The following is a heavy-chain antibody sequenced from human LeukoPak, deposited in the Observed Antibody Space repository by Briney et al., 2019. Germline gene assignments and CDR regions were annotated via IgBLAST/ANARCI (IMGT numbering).Heavy chain of an antibody. CDR2: ISGSGGST. Sequence: GGSLRLSCAASGFTFSSYAMSWVRQAPGKGLEWVSAISGSGGSTYYADSVKGRFTISRDNSKNTLYLQMNSLRAEDTAVYYCASLGYCSSTSCYRGLYYWGQGTLVTVSS. V-gene: IGHV3-23*01. CDR1: GFTFSSYA. D-gene: IGHD2-2*01. CDR3: ASLGYCSSTSCYRGLYY. J-gene: IGHJ4*02.